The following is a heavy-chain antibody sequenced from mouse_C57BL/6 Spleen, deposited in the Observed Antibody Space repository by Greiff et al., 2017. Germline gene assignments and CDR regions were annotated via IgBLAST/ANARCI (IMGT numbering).Heavy chain of an antibody. Sequence: EVKLMESGPELVKPGASVKISCKASGYSFTGYYMNWVKQSPEKSLEWIGEINPSTGGTTYNQKFKAKATLTVDKSSSTAYMQLKSLTSEDSAVYYCARGGRKYYFDYWGQGTTLTVSS. CDR1: GYSFTGYY. CDR3: ARGGRKYYFDY. J-gene: IGHJ2*01. V-gene: IGHV1-42*01. CDR2: INPSTGGT. D-gene: IGHD1-3*01.